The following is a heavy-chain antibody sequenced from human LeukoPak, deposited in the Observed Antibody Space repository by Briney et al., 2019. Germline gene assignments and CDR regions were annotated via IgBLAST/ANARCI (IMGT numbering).Heavy chain of an antibody. CDR2: ISYSAST. CDR1: GGSFSSNTYY. J-gene: IGHJ5*02. Sequence: PSETLSLTCTVAGGSFSSNTYYWGWIRQPPGKGLEWIGSISYSASTYYNPSLKSRVTISVDTSKNQFSLELLSVAAADTAVYYCARHVGPDTRITMLRGVSFPRYNNWFDPWGQGTLVTVSS. CDR3: ARHVGPDTRITMLRGVSFPRYNNWFDP. D-gene: IGHD3-10*01. V-gene: IGHV4-39*01.